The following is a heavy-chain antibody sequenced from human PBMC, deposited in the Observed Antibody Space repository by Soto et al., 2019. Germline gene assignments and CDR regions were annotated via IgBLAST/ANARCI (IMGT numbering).Heavy chain of an antibody. J-gene: IGHJ4*02. CDR3: TPTDLTGTMSPMNY. V-gene: IGHV3-15*01. D-gene: IGHD1-7*01. CDR2: IKSKTDGGTT. CDR1: GFTFSNAW. Sequence: GGSLRLSCAASGFTFSNAWMSWVRQAPGKGLEWVGRIKSKTDGGTTDYAAPVKGRFTISRDDSKNTLYLQMNSLKTEDTAVYYCTPTDLTGTMSPMNYWGQGTLVTVSS.